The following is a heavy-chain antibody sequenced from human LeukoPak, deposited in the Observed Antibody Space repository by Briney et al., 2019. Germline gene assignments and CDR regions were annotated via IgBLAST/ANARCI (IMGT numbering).Heavy chain of an antibody. J-gene: IGHJ4*02. Sequence: GASVKVSCKASGGTFSSYAISWVRQAPGQGLEWMGGIIPIFGTANYAQKFQGRVTITADESTSTAYMELSSLRSEDTAVYYCARAGGRTIAAAEYYFDYWGQGTLVTVSS. CDR1: GGTFSSYA. CDR3: ARAGGRTIAAAEYYFDY. V-gene: IGHV1-69*13. D-gene: IGHD6-13*01. CDR2: IIPIFGTA.